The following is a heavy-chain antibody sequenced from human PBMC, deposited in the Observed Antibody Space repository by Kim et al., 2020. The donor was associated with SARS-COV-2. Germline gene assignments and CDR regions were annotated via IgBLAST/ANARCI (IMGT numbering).Heavy chain of an antibody. J-gene: IGHJ4*02. CDR1: GFTFTNYG. CDR2: IWFDGSDK. V-gene: IGHV3-33*01. D-gene: IGHD3-3*01. Sequence: GGSLRLSCATSGFTFTNYGFHWVRQAPGKGLEWVSLIWFDGSDKFYADSVKGRFTISKYDSKNTVFLEMNGLRVDDTAVYSCARRVGEGFDLCGPGTLVTVSS. CDR3: ARRVGEGFDL.